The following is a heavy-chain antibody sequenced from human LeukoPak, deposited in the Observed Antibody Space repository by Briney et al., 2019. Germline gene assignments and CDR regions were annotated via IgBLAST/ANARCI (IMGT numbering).Heavy chain of an antibody. CDR1: RYTFTSYG. J-gene: IGHJ4*02. CDR2: ISPYNCNT. Sequence: AAVNVSCMASRYTFTSYGISWVRQAPGQGLEWMGWISPYNCNTNYAQHLQGRVTMTRDTATSTAYMELRSLRSDDTAVYYCASGSDTQFDYWGQGTLVTVSS. V-gene: IGHV1-18*01. D-gene: IGHD2-2*02. CDR3: ASGSDTQFDY.